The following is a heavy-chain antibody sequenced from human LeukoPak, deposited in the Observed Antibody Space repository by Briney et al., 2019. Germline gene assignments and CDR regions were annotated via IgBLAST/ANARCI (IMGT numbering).Heavy chain of an antibody. Sequence: GESLKISCKGSGYNFTPYWIVWVRQMPGKGLEWMGITFPGDSYTIYSPSFQGQVTISVDKSISTAYLQWSSLKASDTAMYYCARPSGSYYDNAFDIWGQGTMVTVSS. J-gene: IGHJ3*02. D-gene: IGHD1-26*01. CDR1: GYNFTPYW. CDR3: ARPSGSYYDNAFDI. V-gene: IGHV5-51*01. CDR2: TFPGDSYT.